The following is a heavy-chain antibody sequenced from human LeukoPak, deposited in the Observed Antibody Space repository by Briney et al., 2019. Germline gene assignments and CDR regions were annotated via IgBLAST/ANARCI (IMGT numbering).Heavy chain of an antibody. V-gene: IGHV4-34*12. Sequence: SETLSLTCAVYGGTFSDYYWSWIRQSPGKGLEWIGEVMDSGRTNYNPSLKSRVTISIDTSKNQFSLRLSSMTAADTAVYYCVREHNIVIPTARTYYYYYMDAWGKGTTVTVSS. CDR2: VMDSGRT. CDR3: VREHNIVIPTARTYYYYYMDA. J-gene: IGHJ6*03. D-gene: IGHD5-12*01. CDR1: GGTFSDYY.